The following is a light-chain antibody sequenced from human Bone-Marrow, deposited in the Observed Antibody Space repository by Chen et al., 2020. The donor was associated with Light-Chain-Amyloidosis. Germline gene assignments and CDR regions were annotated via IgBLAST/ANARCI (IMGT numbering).Light chain of an antibody. V-gene: IGLV2-14*01. CDR2: AVS. CDR1: SGDVGTYNY. Sequence: QSALTQPASVSGSPGQSITISCTGTSGDVGTYNYVSWYQQHPGKAPKVMIYAVSNRPSGVSKRFSGSKSGNTASLTISGLQGEDEADYYCSSFTSSSSYVFGPGTKVTVL. J-gene: IGLJ1*01. CDR3: SSFTSSSSYV.